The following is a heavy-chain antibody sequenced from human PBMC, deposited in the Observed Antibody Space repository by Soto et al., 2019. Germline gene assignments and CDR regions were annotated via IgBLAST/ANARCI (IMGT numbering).Heavy chain of an antibody. D-gene: IGHD3-10*01. CDR3: ARAPRGAAWFDY. CDR2: IKQDGSEK. V-gene: IGHV3-7*03. CDR1: GFTFSSYA. Sequence: GGSLRLSCAASGFTFSSYAMHWVRQAPGKGLEWVANIKQDGSEKYYVDSVKGRFTISRDNAKNSLYLQMNSLRAEDTAVYYCARAPRGAAWFDYWGQGALVTVSS. J-gene: IGHJ4*02.